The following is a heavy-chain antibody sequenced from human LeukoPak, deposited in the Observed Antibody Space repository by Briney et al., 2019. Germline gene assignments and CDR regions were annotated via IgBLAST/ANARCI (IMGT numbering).Heavy chain of an antibody. V-gene: IGHV5-10-1*01. Sequence: GESLRISCWGSGYSFTSYWISWVRQMPGEGVEGMGRIDPSDSYTNYSPSFQGHVTISADKSISTAYLQWSSLKASDTAMYYCARHQGGYGMDVWGKGTTVTVSS. D-gene: IGHD3-16*01. CDR3: ARHQGGYGMDV. J-gene: IGHJ6*04. CDR2: IDPSDSYT. CDR1: GYSFTSYW.